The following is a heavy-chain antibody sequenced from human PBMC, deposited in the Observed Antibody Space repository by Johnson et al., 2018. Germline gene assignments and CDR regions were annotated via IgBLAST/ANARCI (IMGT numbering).Heavy chain of an antibody. Sequence: QVQLVQSGAEVKKPGSSVKVSCETGDTFNSYAISWVRQAPGQGLEWMGGIIPLTHKTNYAQKFQGRVRITAVKASTTAYMELISWRFEDTAVYYCARVLYGVVKGLDVWGQGTTVTVSS. CDR3: ARVLYGVVKGLDV. V-gene: IGHV1-69*06. CDR2: IIPLTHKT. D-gene: IGHD3-3*01. CDR1: DTFNSYA. J-gene: IGHJ6*02.